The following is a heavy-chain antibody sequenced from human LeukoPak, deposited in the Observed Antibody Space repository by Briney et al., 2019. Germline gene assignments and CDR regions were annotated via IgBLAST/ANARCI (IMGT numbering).Heavy chain of an antibody. Sequence: GASVKVSCKAYGGTFSSYGINWVRQAPGQRLQWMGGIIPMAGTPNYAQKFQGRVTITADESTRTAYMELSRLRSEDTAVYYCARGTPYDSSGYYPDYWGQGTLVTVSS. J-gene: IGHJ4*02. CDR2: IIPMAGTP. D-gene: IGHD3-22*01. CDR3: ARGTPYDSSGYYPDY. V-gene: IGHV1-69*13. CDR1: GGTFSSYG.